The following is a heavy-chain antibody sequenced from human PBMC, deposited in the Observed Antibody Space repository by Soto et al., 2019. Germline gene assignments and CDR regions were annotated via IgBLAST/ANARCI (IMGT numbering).Heavy chain of an antibody. Sequence: PSETLSLTCAVSGASIRSNNRWSWVRQPPGEGLEWIGEIFHSGSATYNTSLKTRLTISVDKSKNQFSLKLSSVTAAETAGYYCARVYSGSYSDSWGRGTLVT. CDR3: ARVYSGSYSDS. J-gene: IGHJ4*02. V-gene: IGHV4-4*02. D-gene: IGHD1-26*01. CDR1: GASIRSNNR. CDR2: IFHSGSA.